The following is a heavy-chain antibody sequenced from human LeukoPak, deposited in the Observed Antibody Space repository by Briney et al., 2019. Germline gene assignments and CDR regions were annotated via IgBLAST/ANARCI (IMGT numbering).Heavy chain of an antibody. CDR2: IGAYNSNT. CDR3: AREWQLVSDY. J-gene: IGHJ4*02. Sequence: ASVKVSCRASGYTFTSYGISWVRQAPGQGLEWMGWIGAYNSNTNYAQKLQGRVTMTTDTSTSTAYMELRSLRSDDTAVYYCAREWQLVSDYWGQGTLVTVSS. CDR1: GYTFTSYG. V-gene: IGHV1-18*01. D-gene: IGHD6-6*01.